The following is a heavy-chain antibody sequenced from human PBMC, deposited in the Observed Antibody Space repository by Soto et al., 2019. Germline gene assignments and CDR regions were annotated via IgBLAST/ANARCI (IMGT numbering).Heavy chain of an antibody. CDR1: GFTLSSYW. CDR3: ARSSHYTWGH. CDR2: INPDESEK. D-gene: IGHD4-4*01. Sequence: EVQLVESGGGLVQPGGSLRLSCAASGFTLSSYWMTWVRQAPGKGLEWVANINPDESEKYFVDSVRGRFTVSRDNAKNSLFLQMNSLRAEDTAVYYCARSSHYTWGHWGQGTLVIASS. J-gene: IGHJ4*02. V-gene: IGHV3-7*01.